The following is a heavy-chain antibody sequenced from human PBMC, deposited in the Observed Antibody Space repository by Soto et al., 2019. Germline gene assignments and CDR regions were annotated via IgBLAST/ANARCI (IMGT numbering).Heavy chain of an antibody. CDR2: ISGSGGST. Sequence: GGSLRLSCAASGFTFSSYAMSWVRQAPGKGLEWVSAISGSGGSTYYADSVKGRFTISRDNSKNTLYLQMNSLRAEDTAVYYCAKVENYDYIWGSWFDYWGQGTLVTVSS. V-gene: IGHV3-23*01. J-gene: IGHJ4*02. D-gene: IGHD3-16*01. CDR3: AKVENYDYIWGSWFDY. CDR1: GFTFSSYA.